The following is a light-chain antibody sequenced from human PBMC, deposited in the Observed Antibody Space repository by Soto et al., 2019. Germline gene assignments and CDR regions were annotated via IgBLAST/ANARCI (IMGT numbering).Light chain of an antibody. J-gene: IGLJ1*01. V-gene: IGLV2-14*01. CDR3: SSYTSGFYV. CDR2: DVS. Sequence: QSALTQPASVSGSPGQLITISCTGTSSDVGGYNYVSWYQQHPGKAPKLMIYDVSDRPSGVSNRFSGSKSGNTASLTISGLQAEDEADYYCSSYTSGFYVFGTGTKVTVL. CDR1: SSDVGGYNY.